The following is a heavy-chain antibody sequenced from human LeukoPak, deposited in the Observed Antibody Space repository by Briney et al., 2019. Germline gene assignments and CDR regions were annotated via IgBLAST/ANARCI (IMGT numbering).Heavy chain of an antibody. CDR2: INHSGST. V-gene: IGHV4-34*01. D-gene: IGHD3-22*01. Sequence: SETLSLTCAVYGGSFSGYYRSWIRQPPGKGLEWIGEINHSGSTNYNPSLKSRVTISVDTSKNQFSLKLSSVTAADTAVYYCASRYDPSYYDSSGYYFLGQGTLVTVSS. CDR3: ASRYDPSYYDSSGYYF. CDR1: GGSFSGYY. J-gene: IGHJ4*02.